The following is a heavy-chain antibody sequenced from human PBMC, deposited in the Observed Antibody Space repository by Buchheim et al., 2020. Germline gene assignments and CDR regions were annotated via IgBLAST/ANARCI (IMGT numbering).Heavy chain of an antibody. J-gene: IGHJ4*02. Sequence: EVQLLESGGGLVQPGGSLRLSCAASGFTFSSYAMSWVRQAPGKGLEWVSSISDSGVSTSFADSVQGRFTISRDNSKHTLYLSMNSLRAEDTAVYYCAEAIRASDYWGQGTL. CDR2: ISDSGVST. D-gene: IGHD3-10*01. CDR1: GFTFSSYA. CDR3: AEAIRASDY. V-gene: IGHV3-23*01.